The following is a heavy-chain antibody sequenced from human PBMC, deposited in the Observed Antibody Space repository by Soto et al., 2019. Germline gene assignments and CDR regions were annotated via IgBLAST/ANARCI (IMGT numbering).Heavy chain of an antibody. CDR2: IWYDGSNK. Sequence: QVQLVESGGGVVQPGRSLRLSCAASGFTFSSYGMHWVRQAPGKGLEWVAVIWYDGSNKYYADSVKGRFTISRDNSTNTLYLQMNSLRAEDTAVYYCARGYDFWSGYYTERGAFDIWGQGTMVTVSS. D-gene: IGHD3-3*01. J-gene: IGHJ3*02. V-gene: IGHV3-33*01. CDR1: GFTFSSYG. CDR3: ARGYDFWSGYYTERGAFDI.